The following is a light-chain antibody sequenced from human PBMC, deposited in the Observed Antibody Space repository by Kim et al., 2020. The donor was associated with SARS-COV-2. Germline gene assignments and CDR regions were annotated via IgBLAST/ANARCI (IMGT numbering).Light chain of an antibody. V-gene: IGLV1-44*01. Sequence: QSVLTQPPSASGTPRQRVTISCSGSSSNIGTNTVNWYQQVPGTAPKLLIYSSNQRPSGVPDRFSGSKSGTSASLAISGLQSEDEADYFCAAWDDSLTGWVFGGGTKVSVL. CDR2: SSN. CDR3: AAWDDSLTGWV. CDR1: SSNIGTNT. J-gene: IGLJ3*02.